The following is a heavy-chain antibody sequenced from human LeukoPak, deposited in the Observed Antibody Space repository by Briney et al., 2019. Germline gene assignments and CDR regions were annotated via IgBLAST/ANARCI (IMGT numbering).Heavy chain of an antibody. CDR1: GFTFSTYC. J-gene: IGHJ4*02. Sequence: GGSLRLSCVASGFTFSTYCMSWVRQAPGKGLEWVANIRQDGNEKYYVDSVKGRLTVSRDNAKNSLYLQMNSLRAEDTAVYYCARVAACANGVCSDFDYWGQGTLVTVSS. CDR2: IRQDGNEK. CDR3: ARVAACANGVCSDFDY. D-gene: IGHD2-8*01. V-gene: IGHV3-7*05.